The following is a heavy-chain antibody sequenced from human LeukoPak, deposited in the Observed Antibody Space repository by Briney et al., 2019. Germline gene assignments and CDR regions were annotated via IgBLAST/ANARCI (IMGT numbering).Heavy chain of an antibody. J-gene: IGHJ5*02. V-gene: IGHV4-4*07. D-gene: IGHD3-3*01. CDR3: ARGILYDFWSGYLNWFDP. Sequence: SETLSLTCTVSGGSISSYYWRWIRQPPGKGLEWIGRIYTSGSTNYNPSLKSRVTMSVDTSKNQFSLKLSSVTAADTAVYYCARGILYDFWSGYLNWFDPWGQGTLVTVSS. CDR1: GGSISSYY. CDR2: IYTSGST.